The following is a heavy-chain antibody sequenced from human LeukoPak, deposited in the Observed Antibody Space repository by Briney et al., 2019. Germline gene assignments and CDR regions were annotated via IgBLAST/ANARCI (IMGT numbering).Heavy chain of an antibody. CDR3: ARGASEYIMITFGGVIPQVH. J-gene: IGHJ4*02. V-gene: IGHV4-4*07. Sequence: SETLSLTCSVSGGSINNYYWTWIRQPAGKGLEWIGHISTLGSTNYNPSLKSRVSMSVDTSNYHFSLKLSFVTAADTAIYYCARGASEYIMITFGGVIPQVHWGQGTLVTVSS. CDR2: ISTLGST. D-gene: IGHD3-16*02. CDR1: GGSINNYY.